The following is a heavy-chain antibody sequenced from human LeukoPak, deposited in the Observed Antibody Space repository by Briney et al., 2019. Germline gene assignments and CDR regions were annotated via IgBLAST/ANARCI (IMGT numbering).Heavy chain of an antibody. J-gene: IGHJ3*02. CDR3: ARARVGASELAPDAFDI. V-gene: IGHV4-30-4*08. Sequence: SETLSLTCTVSGGSISSGDYYWSWIRQPPGKGLEWIGYIYYSGSTYYNPSLKSRVTISVDTSKNQFSLKLSSMTAADTAVYYCARARVGASELAPDAFDIWGQGTMVTVSS. CDR1: GGSISSGDYY. D-gene: IGHD1-26*01. CDR2: IYYSGST.